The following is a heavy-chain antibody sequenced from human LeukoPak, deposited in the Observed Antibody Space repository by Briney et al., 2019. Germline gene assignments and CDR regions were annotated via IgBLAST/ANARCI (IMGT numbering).Heavy chain of an antibody. V-gene: IGHV3-23*01. Sequence: GGSLRLSCAASGFTFSSYAMSWVRQAPGKGLEWVSAISGSGGSTYYADSVKGRFTIPRDNSKNTLYLQMNSLRAEDTAVYYCAYDYVWGSDPEYYFDYWGQGTLVTVSS. CDR1: GFTFSSYA. D-gene: IGHD3-16*02. CDR2: ISGSGGST. CDR3: AYDYVWGSDPEYYFDY. J-gene: IGHJ4*02.